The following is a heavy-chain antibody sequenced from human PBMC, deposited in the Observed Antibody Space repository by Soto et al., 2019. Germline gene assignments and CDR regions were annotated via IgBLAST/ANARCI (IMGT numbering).Heavy chain of an antibody. CDR3: AKAPAYYDSSGYLDY. CDR2: ISGSGGST. J-gene: IGHJ4*02. V-gene: IGHV3-23*01. D-gene: IGHD3-22*01. CDR1: GFTFSSYA. Sequence: GGSLRLSCAASGFTFSSYAISWVRQAPGKGLEWVSAISGSGGSTYYADSVKGRFTISRDNSKNTLYLQMNSLRAEDTAVYYCAKAPAYYDSSGYLDYWGQGTLVTVSS.